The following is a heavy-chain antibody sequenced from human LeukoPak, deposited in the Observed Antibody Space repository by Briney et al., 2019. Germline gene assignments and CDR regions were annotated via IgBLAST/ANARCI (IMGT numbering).Heavy chain of an antibody. J-gene: IGHJ4*02. Sequence: ASVKVSCKASGYTFTSYGISWVRQAPGQGLEWMGWISAYNGNTNYAQKLQGRVTMTTDTSTSTAYMELRSLRSDDTAVYYCASLNAVAAAGTFDYWGQGTLVTASS. D-gene: IGHD6-13*01. CDR2: ISAYNGNT. CDR3: ASLNAVAAAGTFDY. V-gene: IGHV1-18*01. CDR1: GYTFTSYG.